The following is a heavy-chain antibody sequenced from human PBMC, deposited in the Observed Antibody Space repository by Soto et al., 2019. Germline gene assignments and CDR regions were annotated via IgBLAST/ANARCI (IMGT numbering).Heavy chain of an antibody. Sequence: VASVKVSCKASGFTFTSSAVQWVRQARGQRLEWIGWIVVGSGNTNYAQKFQERVTITRDMSTSTAYMELSSLRSEDMAVYYCAADSGYYYDSSGYHDFDYWGQGTLVTVSS. J-gene: IGHJ4*02. CDR2: IVVGSGNT. V-gene: IGHV1-58*01. CDR1: GFTFTSSA. CDR3: AADSGYYYDSSGYHDFDY. D-gene: IGHD3-22*01.